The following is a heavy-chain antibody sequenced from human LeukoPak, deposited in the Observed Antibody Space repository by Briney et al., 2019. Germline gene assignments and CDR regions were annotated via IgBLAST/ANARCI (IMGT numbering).Heavy chain of an antibody. Sequence: SETLSLTCAVYGGSFSGYYWSWIRQPPGKGLEWIGEINHSGSTNYSPSLKSRVTISVDTSKNQFSLKLSSLTAADTAIYYCARGIESYGDYGYWGQGILVTVSS. D-gene: IGHD4-17*01. CDR3: ARGIESYGDYGY. CDR1: GGSFSGYY. V-gene: IGHV4-34*01. CDR2: INHSGST. J-gene: IGHJ4*02.